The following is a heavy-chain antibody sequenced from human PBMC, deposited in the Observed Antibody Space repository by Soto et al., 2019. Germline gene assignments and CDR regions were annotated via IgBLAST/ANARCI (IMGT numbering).Heavy chain of an antibody. CDR1: GDSVSSNSAA. CDR2: TYYRSKWYN. CDR3: ARDGTVAGTRHGYYYYYYGMDV. D-gene: IGHD6-19*01. V-gene: IGHV6-1*01. Sequence: PSQTLSLTCAISGDSVSSNSAAWNWIRQSPSRGLEWLGRTYYRSKWYNDYAVSVKSRITINPDTSKNQFSLQLNSVTPEDTAVYYCARDGTVAGTRHGYYYYYYGMDVWGQGTTVTVSS. J-gene: IGHJ6*02.